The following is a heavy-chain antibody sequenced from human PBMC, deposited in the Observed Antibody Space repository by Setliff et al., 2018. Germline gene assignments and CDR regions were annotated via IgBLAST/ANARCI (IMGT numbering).Heavy chain of an antibody. CDR3: ARSSDSGYYHQRDAFDI. CDR1: GYTFNRHG. Sequence: GASVKVSCKTSGYTFNRHGINWLRQAPGQGLEWLGWISPYTGNTKYAETVQDRIRMTTDTSTRTSYMELSGLRSGDTAVYFCARSSDSGYYHQRDAFDIWGQGTGVTVS. V-gene: IGHV1-18*04. CDR2: ISPYTGNT. D-gene: IGHD3-22*01. J-gene: IGHJ3*02.